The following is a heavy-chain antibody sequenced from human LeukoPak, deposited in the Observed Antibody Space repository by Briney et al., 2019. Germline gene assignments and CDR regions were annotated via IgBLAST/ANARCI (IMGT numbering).Heavy chain of an antibody. D-gene: IGHD3-10*01. CDR3: ARGRRSITMVRGVTYFDY. J-gene: IGHJ4*02. V-gene: IGHV3-7*01. CDR1: GFTFSSYW. Sequence: GGSLRLSCAASGFTFSSYWMSWVRQAPGKGLEWVANIKQGGSEKYYVDSVKGRFTISRDDAKNSLYLQMNSLRAEDTAVYYCARGRRSITMVRGVTYFDYWGQGTLVTVSS. CDR2: IKQGGSEK.